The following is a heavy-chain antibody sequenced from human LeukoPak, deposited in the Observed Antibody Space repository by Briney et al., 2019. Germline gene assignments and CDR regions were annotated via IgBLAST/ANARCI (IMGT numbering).Heavy chain of an antibody. J-gene: IGHJ6*03. Sequence: PSETLSLTCAVYGGSFSGYYWSWIRQPPGKGLEWIGEINHSGSTNYNPSLKSRVTISVDTSKNQFSLKLSSVTAADTAVYYCARAKSSSGWYHYYYYYYMDVWGKGTTVTVS. CDR2: INHSGST. CDR3: ARAKSSSGWYHYYYYYYMDV. D-gene: IGHD6-19*01. V-gene: IGHV4-34*01. CDR1: GGSFSGYY.